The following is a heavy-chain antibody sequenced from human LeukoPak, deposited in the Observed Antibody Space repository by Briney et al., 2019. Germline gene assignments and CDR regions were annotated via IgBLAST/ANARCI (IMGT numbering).Heavy chain of an antibody. CDR2: INAGNGNT. D-gene: IGHD2-15*01. J-gene: IGHJ4*02. V-gene: IGHV1-3*03. CDR3: ARGGGSYYFDY. CDR1: GYTFTDNV. Sequence: ASVKVSCKTSGYTFTDNVITWVRQAPGQRLEWMGWINAGNGNTKYSQEFQGRVTITRDTSASTAYMELSSLRSEDMAVYYCARGGGSYYFDYWGQGTLVTVSS.